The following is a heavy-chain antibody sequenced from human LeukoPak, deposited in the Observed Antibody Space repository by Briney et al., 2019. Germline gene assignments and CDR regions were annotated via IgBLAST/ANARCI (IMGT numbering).Heavy chain of an antibody. D-gene: IGHD2-21*01. J-gene: IGHJ4*02. CDR2: IYYSGST. V-gene: IGHV4-31*03. CDR3: ARFAYCGGHCWYYFDY. Sequence: SETLSLTCTVSGGSISSGGYYWSWIRQHPGKGLEWIGYIYYSGSTYYNPSLKSRVTISVDTSKNQFSLKLSSVTAADTAVYYCARFAYCGGHCWYYFDYWGQGSLVTVSS. CDR1: GGSISSGGYY.